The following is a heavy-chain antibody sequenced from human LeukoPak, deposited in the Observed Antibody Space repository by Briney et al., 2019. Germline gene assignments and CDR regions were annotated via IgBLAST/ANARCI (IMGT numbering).Heavy chain of an antibody. J-gene: IGHJ4*02. CDR3: TRDPVNDYVWWSYRYKDY. Sequence: GASVKVSCKSSGYTFTSYGISGGRQAPGQGVGWMGWISAYNGNTNYAQKLPGRVTITTDTSTSTAYIELMSLRSDDTAVYYCTRDPVNDYVWWSYRYKDYWGQGPLVTVSS. CDR1: GYTFTSYG. D-gene: IGHD3-16*02. V-gene: IGHV1-18*01. CDR2: ISAYNGNT.